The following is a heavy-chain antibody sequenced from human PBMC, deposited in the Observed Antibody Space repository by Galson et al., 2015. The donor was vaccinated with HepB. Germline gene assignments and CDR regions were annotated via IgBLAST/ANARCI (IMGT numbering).Heavy chain of an antibody. CDR1: GFTFSSSA. CDR2: MSYDGDNK. J-gene: IGHJ4*02. D-gene: IGHD6-13*01. Sequence: SLRLSCATPGFTFSSSAMQWVRQAPGKGLEWVEVMSYDGDNKYYADSVKGRFTISRDNSKNTLYLQMNSLRDDDTAVYYCARDGVVAAAGPGFSDYWGQGTLVTVSS. V-gene: IGHV3-30-3*01. CDR3: ARDGVVAAAGPGFSDY.